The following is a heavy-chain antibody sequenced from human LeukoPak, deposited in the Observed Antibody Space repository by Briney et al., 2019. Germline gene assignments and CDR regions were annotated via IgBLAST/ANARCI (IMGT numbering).Heavy chain of an antibody. J-gene: IGHJ4*02. CDR3: ARAKCSTRCYIPDY. V-gene: IGHV4-4*07. D-gene: IGHD2-2*02. CDR1: GGSISSYY. CDR2: IYSSGST. Sequence: SETLSLTCTVSGGSISSYYWSWVRQPAGKGLEWIGRIYSSGSTNYNPSLKRRVTMSVDTSKNHFSRELSTVTAADTAVDCGARAKCSTRCYIPDYWGQGTLGTVSP.